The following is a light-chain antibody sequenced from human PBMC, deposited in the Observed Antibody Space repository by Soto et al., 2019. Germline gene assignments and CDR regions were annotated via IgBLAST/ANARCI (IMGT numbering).Light chain of an antibody. V-gene: IGLV2-8*01. Sequence: QSALTQPPSASGSPGQSVTNSCTGTSYDVGGYNFVSWYQQHPGKAPKLMIYEVTKRPSGVPDRFSGSKSGNTASLTVSGLQAEDEADYYCSSFAGSNNVVFGGGTKLTVL. CDR2: EVT. CDR1: SYDVGGYNF. J-gene: IGLJ2*01. CDR3: SSFAGSNNVV.